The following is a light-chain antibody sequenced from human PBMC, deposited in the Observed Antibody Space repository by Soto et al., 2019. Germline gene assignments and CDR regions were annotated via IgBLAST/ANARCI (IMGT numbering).Light chain of an antibody. CDR1: SSDVGSYNL. J-gene: IGLJ2*01. CDR3: CSYAGSSTEEV. Sequence: QSVLTQPASVSGSPGQSITISCTGTSSDVGSYNLVSWYQQHPGKAPKLMIYEGSKRPSGVSNRFSGSKSGNAASLTISGLQAEDDADYYCCSYAGSSTEEVFGGGTKLTVL. V-gene: IGLV2-23*01. CDR2: EGS.